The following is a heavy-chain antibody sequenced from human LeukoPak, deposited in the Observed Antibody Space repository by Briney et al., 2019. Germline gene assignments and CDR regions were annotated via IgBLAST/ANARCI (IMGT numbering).Heavy chain of an antibody. Sequence: GGSLRLSCAASGFTFSSYAMSWVRQAPGKGLDWVSSISAGGGNTYYADSVKGRFSISRDNSKNTLYVQMNSVRAEDTAVYYCAKDLSVSSSTRFDYWGQGTLVTVSS. CDR1: GFTFSSYA. CDR2: ISAGGGNT. D-gene: IGHD6-6*01. CDR3: AKDLSVSSSTRFDY. V-gene: IGHV3-23*01. J-gene: IGHJ4*02.